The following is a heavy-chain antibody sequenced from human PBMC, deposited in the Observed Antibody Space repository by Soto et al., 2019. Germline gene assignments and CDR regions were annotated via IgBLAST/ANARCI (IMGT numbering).Heavy chain of an antibody. D-gene: IGHD6-13*01. J-gene: IGHJ6*03. V-gene: IGHV3-11*01. CDR2: ISSSGSTI. Sequence: PGGSLRLSCAASGFTFSDYYMSWIRQAPGKGLEWVSYISSSGSTIYYADSVKGLFTISRDNAKNSLYLQMSSLRAEDTAVYSCARDVAAAGSVYMDVWGKGTTVTVSS. CDR3: ARDVAAAGSVYMDV. CDR1: GFTFSDYY.